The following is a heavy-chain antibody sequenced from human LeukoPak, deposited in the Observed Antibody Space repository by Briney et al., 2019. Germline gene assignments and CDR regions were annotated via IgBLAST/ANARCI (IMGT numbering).Heavy chain of an antibody. J-gene: IGHJ4*02. CDR3: ARDQTITMVRGVITPLDY. D-gene: IGHD3-10*01. CDR2: ISSNSSYI. V-gene: IGHV3-21*01. Sequence: GGSLRLSCAASGFTFSSYSMNWVRQAPGKGLEWVSSISSNSSYIYYADSVKGRFTISRDNAKNSLYLQMNSLRAEDTAVYYCARDQTITMVRGVITPLDYWGQGTLVTVSS. CDR1: GFTFSSYS.